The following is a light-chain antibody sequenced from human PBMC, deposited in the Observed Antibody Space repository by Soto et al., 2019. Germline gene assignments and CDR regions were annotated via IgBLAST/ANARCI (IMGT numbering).Light chain of an antibody. V-gene: IGLV2-8*01. CDR1: SSDVGGYNY. J-gene: IGLJ2*01. Sequence: QSALTQPPSASGSPGQSGAISCSGTSSDVGGYNYVSWYQQHPGKAPKLMIYDVNKRPSGVPDRFSGSKSGNTASLTVSGLQAEDEADYYCISYAGSNKPAFGGGTKVTVL. CDR2: DVN. CDR3: ISYAGSNKPA.